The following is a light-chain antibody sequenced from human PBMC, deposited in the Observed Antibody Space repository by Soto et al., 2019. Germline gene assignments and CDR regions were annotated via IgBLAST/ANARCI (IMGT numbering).Light chain of an antibody. CDR2: EVS. Sequence: SALTQPASVSGSPGQSITISCTGTSSDVGGYNYVSWYQQHPGKVPKLMIYEVSNRPSGVSNRFSGSKSGNTASLTISGLQAEDEADYYCSSYTSSSTLVVFGGGTKVTVL. V-gene: IGLV2-14*01. CDR3: SSYTSSSTLVV. CDR1: SSDVGGYNY. J-gene: IGLJ2*01.